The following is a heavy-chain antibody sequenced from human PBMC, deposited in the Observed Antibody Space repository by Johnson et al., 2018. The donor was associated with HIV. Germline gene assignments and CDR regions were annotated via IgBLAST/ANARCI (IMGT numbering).Heavy chain of an antibody. CDR1: GFTFSSYA. J-gene: IGHJ3*02. CDR3: VRRFYDSSAFDI. CDR2: ISYDGNNK. Sequence: QVQLVESGGGVVQPGRSLRLSCAASGFTFSSYAMHWVRQAPGKGLEWVAVISYDGNNKYYADSVKGRFTISRDNSKNTLYLQMNSLRAEDTAVYYCVRRFYDSSAFDIWGQGTLVTVSS. V-gene: IGHV3-30*04. D-gene: IGHD3-22*01.